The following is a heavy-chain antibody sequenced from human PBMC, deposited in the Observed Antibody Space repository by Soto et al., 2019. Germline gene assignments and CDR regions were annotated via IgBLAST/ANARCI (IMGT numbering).Heavy chain of an antibody. J-gene: IGHJ4*02. D-gene: IGHD2-8*02. CDR3: VRDWSSNANAVNDN. CDR1: GFNVVMYG. Sequence: VKLVESGGGVVQPGRSLRLSCTTSGFNVVMYGFHWVRQAPGKGLEWVASVWYDGSNEKYADSVKARFIISRDNSKNTIYLQMDSLTVEDTAMYYCVRDWSSNANAVNDNWGQGTLVTVSS. CDR2: VWYDGSNE. V-gene: IGHV3-33*01.